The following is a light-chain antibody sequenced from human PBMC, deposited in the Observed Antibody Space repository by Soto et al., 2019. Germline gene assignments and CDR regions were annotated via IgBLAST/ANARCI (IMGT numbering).Light chain of an antibody. CDR2: AAS. J-gene: IGKJ1*01. CDR3: QQYSSPPQT. V-gene: IGKV3-20*01. CDR1: DSVTGKY. Sequence: EIVLTQSPGTLSLSPAYRSTLSCRARDSVTGKYLAWYQQKVGQAPRLLIFAASNRATGIPDRFSGRGSGTDFTLTISRLEPEDFAMDFCQQYSSPPQTFGQGTTGDIK.